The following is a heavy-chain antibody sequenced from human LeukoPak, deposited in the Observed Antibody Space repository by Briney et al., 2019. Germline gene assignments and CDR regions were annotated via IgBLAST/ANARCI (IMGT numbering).Heavy chain of an antibody. D-gene: IGHD3/OR15-3a*01. CDR1: GFTFSSYW. J-gene: IGHJ4*02. CDR3: ARDSVIYGY. V-gene: IGHV3-7*01. Sequence: GGSLRLSCAASGFTFSSYWMSWVRQAPGKGLEWVANIKQDGSEKHYVDSVKGRFTVSRDNAKNSLYLRMSSLRAEDTAVYYCARDSVIYGYWGQGTLVTVSS. CDR2: IKQDGSEK.